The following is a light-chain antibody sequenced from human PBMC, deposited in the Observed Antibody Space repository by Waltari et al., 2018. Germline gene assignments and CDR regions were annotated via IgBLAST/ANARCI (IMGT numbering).Light chain of an antibody. Sequence: DIVLTQSPGTLSLSPGERATLSCRASQSVSSSYLAWYQQKPGQTPRLLIYAASSRATGIPDRFSGSGSGTDFTLTISRLEPEDFAVYYCQQYISSPYTFGQGTKLEIK. CDR1: QSVSSSY. J-gene: IGKJ2*01. CDR3: QQYISSPYT. V-gene: IGKV3-20*01. CDR2: AAS.